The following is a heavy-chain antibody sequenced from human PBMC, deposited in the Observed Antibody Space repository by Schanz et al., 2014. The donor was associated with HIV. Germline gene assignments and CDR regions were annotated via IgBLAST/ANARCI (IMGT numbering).Heavy chain of an antibody. CDR3: ARDVSHDSSGHYSDYYYGMDV. J-gene: IGHJ6*02. CDR1: GFIFSNYG. D-gene: IGHD3-22*01. CDR2: IWYDGSKK. Sequence: QVHLVESGGGVVQPGRSLRLSCVGSGFIFSNYGIHWVRQAPGKGLEWVAVIWYDGSKKYYADSVKGRFTISRDNSKNTLYLQMNSLRAEDTAVYYCARDVSHDSSGHYSDYYYGMDVWGQGTTVTVSS. V-gene: IGHV3-33*08.